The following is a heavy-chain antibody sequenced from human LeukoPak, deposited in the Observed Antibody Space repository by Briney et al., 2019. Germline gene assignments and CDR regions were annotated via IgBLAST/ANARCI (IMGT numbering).Heavy chain of an antibody. CDR3: ARDGYYGSGSYFSFDP. J-gene: IGHJ5*02. V-gene: IGHV3-7*01. CDR1: GFTFTNYW. D-gene: IGHD3-10*01. Sequence: GGSLRLSCAVSGFTFTNYWMSWARQSPGKGLEWVANIYLDGSRAYYVDSVKGRFTISRDNAKNSLFLQMNSLRAEDTAVYYCARDGYYGSGSYFSFDPWGQGTLVTVSS. CDR2: IYLDGSRA.